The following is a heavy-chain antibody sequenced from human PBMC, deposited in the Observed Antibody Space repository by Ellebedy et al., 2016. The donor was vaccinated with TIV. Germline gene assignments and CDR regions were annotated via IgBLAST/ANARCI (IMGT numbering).Heavy chain of an antibody. D-gene: IGHD2-15*01. CDR2: ISYDRSDK. J-gene: IGHJ6*02. V-gene: IGHV3-30*18. CDR1: GFTFSTYG. Sequence: PGGSLRLSCAASGFTFSTYGIHWVRQAPGKGLEWVALISYDRSDKYYADSVKGLFTISRDNSKNTLFLQVDSLRVEDTAVYYCAKQVSGYCSGGHCDGGATHFYYGMDVWGQGTTVTVSS. CDR3: AKQVSGYCSGGHCDGGATHFYYGMDV.